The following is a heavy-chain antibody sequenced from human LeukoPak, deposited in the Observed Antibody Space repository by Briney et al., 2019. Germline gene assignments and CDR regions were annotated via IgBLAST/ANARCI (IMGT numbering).Heavy chain of an antibody. D-gene: IGHD1-26*01. CDR1: GFTFSSYA. V-gene: IGHV3-23*01. CDR3: AKDTSGSTSYSYHYAMDV. Sequence: GQSLRLSCAASGFTFSSYAMSWVRQAPGKGLEWVSSITVSGTYTYYGDSVKGRFTISRDNSKSTLYLQMNILRAEDTAVYYCAKDTSGSTSYSYHYAMDVWGQGATVTVSS. CDR2: ITVSGTYT. J-gene: IGHJ6*02.